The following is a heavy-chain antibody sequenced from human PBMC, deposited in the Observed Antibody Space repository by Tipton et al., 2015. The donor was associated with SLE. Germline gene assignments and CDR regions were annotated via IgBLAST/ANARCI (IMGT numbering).Heavy chain of an antibody. V-gene: IGHV3-23*01. J-gene: IGHJ4*02. CDR2: ISGSGGST. CDR1: GFTFSSYA. Sequence: SLRLSCAASGFTFSSYAMSWVRQAPGKGLEWVSAISGSGGSTYYADSVKGRFTISRDNSENTLYLQMNSLRAEDTAVYYCARRQQYSSGWERVDYWGQGTLVTVSS. D-gene: IGHD6-19*01. CDR3: ARRQQYSSGWERVDY.